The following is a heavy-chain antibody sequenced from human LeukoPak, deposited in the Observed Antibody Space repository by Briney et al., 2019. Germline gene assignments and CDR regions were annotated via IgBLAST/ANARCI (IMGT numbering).Heavy chain of an antibody. J-gene: IGHJ4*02. D-gene: IGHD3-3*01. CDR2: IYTSGST. CDR1: GGSISSYY. V-gene: IGHV4-4*07. CDR3: AREVPTYDFWSGYSISRFDY. Sequence: SETLSLTCTVSGGSISSYYWSGIRQPAGKGLEWIGRIYTSGSTNYNPSLKSRVTMSVDTSKNQFSLKLSSVTAADTAVYYCAREVPTYDFWSGYSISRFDYWGQGTLVTVSS.